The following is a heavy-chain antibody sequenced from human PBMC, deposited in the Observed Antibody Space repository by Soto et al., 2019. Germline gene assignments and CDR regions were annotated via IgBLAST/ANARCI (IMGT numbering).Heavy chain of an antibody. D-gene: IGHD2-21*02. CDR2: VTPNSGDT. CDR1: GYSFTSYD. CDR3: ARVSFLAPVTGAEIFDF. J-gene: IGHJ3*01. V-gene: IGHV1-8*01. Sequence: QVQLVQSGAEVKKPGASVKVSCKASGYSFTSYDMNWVRQAPGQGLERMGWVTPNSGDTDYAQKFQDRVTMTTDTSIRTAYMELSSLRSEDTAVYYCARVSFLAPVTGAEIFDFWGQGTMVTVSS.